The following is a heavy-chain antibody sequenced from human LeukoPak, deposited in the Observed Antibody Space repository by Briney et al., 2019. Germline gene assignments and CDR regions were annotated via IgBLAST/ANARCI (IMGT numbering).Heavy chain of an antibody. J-gene: IGHJ4*02. CDR3: AKDPYGSGSYTFDY. CDR1: GFIFTDYA. Sequence: GRSLRLSCAASGFIFTDYAMHWVRQPPGKGLEWVALVSYDGRNENHADSVKGRFTISRDNSKNTLYLQMNSLRAEDTAVYYCAKDPYGSGSYTFDYWGQGTLVTVSS. D-gene: IGHD3-10*01. CDR2: VSYDGRNE. V-gene: IGHV3-30*04.